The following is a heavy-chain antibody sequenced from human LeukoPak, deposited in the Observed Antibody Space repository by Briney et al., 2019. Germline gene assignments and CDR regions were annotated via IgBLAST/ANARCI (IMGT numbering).Heavy chain of an antibody. CDR2: ILYDGSNK. V-gene: IGHV3-30*02. D-gene: IGHD6-13*01. CDR3: AKDAGYNSWFFIEY. CDR1: GFTFSTSG. Sequence: GGSLRLSCAASGFTFSTSGMHWVRQAPGKGLEWVAFILYDGSNKYYADSTKGRFTISRDNSKNTVYLQMNSLRAEDTAVYYCAKDAGYNSWFFIEYWGQGTLVTVSS. J-gene: IGHJ4*02.